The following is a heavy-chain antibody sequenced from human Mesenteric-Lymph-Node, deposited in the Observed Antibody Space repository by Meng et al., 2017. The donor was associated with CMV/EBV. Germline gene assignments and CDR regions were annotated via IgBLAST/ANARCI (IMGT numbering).Heavy chain of an antibody. CDR3: ARIRGSSVLDY. V-gene: IGHV4-59*01. D-gene: IGHD6-6*01. Sequence: SETLSLTCTVSGDSISNYYWSWIRQPPGKGLEWIGYIYYSGTTNYNPSLKSRVTISVDTSKNQFSLKLSSVTAADTAVYYCARIRGSSVLDYWGQGTLVTVSS. CDR2: IYYSGTT. J-gene: IGHJ4*02. CDR1: GDSISNYY.